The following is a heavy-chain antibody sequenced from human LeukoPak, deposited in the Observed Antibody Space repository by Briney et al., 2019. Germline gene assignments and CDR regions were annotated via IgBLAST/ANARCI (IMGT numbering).Heavy chain of an antibody. Sequence: GGSLRLSCAASGFTFDDYGMSWVRQAPGKGLEWVSVIYSGGSTYYAGSVKGRFTISRDNSKNTLYLQMNSLRAEDTAVYYCALRPGAFDIWGQGTMVTVSS. D-gene: IGHD5-12*01. CDR3: ALRPGAFDI. CDR2: IYSGGST. V-gene: IGHV3-53*01. CDR1: GFTFDDYG. J-gene: IGHJ3*02.